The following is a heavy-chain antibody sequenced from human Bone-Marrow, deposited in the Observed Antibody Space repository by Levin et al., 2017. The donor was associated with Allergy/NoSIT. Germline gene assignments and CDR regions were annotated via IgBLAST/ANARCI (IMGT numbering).Heavy chain of an antibody. CDR2: IYSGGST. D-gene: IGHD1-7*01. V-gene: IGHV3-66*01. Sequence: GESLKISCAASGFTVSSNYMSWVRQAPGKGLEWVSVIYSGGSTYYADSVKGRFTISRDNSKNTLYLQMNSLRAEDTAVYYCATLGYNWNLDFDYWGQGTLVTVSS. CDR1: GFTVSSNY. J-gene: IGHJ4*02. CDR3: ATLGYNWNLDFDY.